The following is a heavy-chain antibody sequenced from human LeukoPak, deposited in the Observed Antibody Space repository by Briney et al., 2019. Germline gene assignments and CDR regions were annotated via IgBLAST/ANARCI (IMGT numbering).Heavy chain of an antibody. J-gene: IGHJ6*02. Sequence: ASVKVSCKASGYTFTSYYMHWVRQAPGQGLEWMGIINPSGGSTSYAQKFQGRVTMTRDTSTSTAYMELSSLRSEDTAVYYCAREGAYYGSGSYYRGYYYYGMDVWGQGTTVTVSS. V-gene: IGHV1-46*01. D-gene: IGHD3-10*01. CDR1: GYTFTSYY. CDR2: INPSGGST. CDR3: AREGAYYGSGSYYRGYYYYGMDV.